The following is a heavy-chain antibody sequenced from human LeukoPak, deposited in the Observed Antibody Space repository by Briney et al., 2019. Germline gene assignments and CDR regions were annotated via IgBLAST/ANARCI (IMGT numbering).Heavy chain of an antibody. V-gene: IGHV1-69*05. CDR1: GGTFSSYA. D-gene: IGHD4-23*01. Sequence: ASVKVSCKASGGTFSSYAISWVRQAPGQGLEWMGGIIPIFGTANYAQKFQGRVTITTDESTSTAYMELSSLRSEDTAVYYCARPTVGKYYFDYWGQGTLVTVSS. CDR2: IIPIFGTA. J-gene: IGHJ4*02. CDR3: ARPTVGKYYFDY.